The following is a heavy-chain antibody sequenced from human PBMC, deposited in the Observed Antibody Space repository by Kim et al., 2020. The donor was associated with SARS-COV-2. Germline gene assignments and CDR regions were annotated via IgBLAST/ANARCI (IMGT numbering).Heavy chain of an antibody. V-gene: IGHV3-48*02. J-gene: IGHJ3*02. Sequence: GGSLRLSCAASGFSFNTYSMNWVRQAPGKGLEWVSYISGGGGTIYYADSVKGRFTISRDNGKSSLYLQMDSLTDEDTAVYYCAVPAGPFDIWGQGTVVTVSS. CDR3: AVPAGPFDI. CDR1: GFSFNTYS. CDR2: ISGGGGTI.